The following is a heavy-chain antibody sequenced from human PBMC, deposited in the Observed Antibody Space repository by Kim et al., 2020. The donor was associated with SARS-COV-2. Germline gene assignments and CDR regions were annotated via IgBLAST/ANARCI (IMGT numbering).Heavy chain of an antibody. Sequence: GGSLRLSCAASGFTFDDYAMHWVRQAPGKGLEWVSGISWNSGSIGYADSVKGRFTISRDNAKNSLYLQMNSLRAEDTALYYCAKDLSEIQTAFDIWGQGTMVTVSS. J-gene: IGHJ3*02. CDR2: ISWNSGSI. CDR3: AKDLSEIQTAFDI. V-gene: IGHV3-9*01. CDR1: GFTFDDYA.